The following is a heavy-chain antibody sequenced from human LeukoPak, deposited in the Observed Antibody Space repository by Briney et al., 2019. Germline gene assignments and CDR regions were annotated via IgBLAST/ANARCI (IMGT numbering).Heavy chain of an antibody. V-gene: IGHV3-48*02. CDR1: GFAFSGYW. J-gene: IGHJ3*01. CDR2: ISSSSSSI. Sequence: HPGGSLRLSCAASGFAFSGYWMHWVRQAPGKGLEWVSYISSSSSSIYYADSVKGRFTISRDNAKNSLYLQMNSLRDEDTAVYYCARRFDLWGHGTMVTVSS. CDR3: ARRFDL.